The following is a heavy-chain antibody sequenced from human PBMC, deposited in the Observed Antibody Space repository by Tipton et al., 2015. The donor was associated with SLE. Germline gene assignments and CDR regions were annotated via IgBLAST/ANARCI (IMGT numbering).Heavy chain of an antibody. D-gene: IGHD1-1*01. V-gene: IGHV4-34*01. CDR2: INHSGVT. Sequence: LRLSCAVYGGSFSGYYWSWIRQPPGEGLEWIGEINHSGVTSYNPSLKSRVAVSLDTSKRQFLLRLTSVTAADTAMYFCARGTGITDDWGQGTLVTVSS. J-gene: IGHJ4*02. CDR3: ARGTGITDD. CDR1: GGSFSGYY.